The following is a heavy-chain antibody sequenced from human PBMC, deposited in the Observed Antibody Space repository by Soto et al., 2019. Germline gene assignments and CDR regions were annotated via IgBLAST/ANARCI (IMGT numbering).Heavy chain of an antibody. J-gene: IGHJ6*02. V-gene: IGHV3-23*01. Sequence: EVQLLESGGDLEQPGGSQRLSCAASGFMFGSYAMSWVRQAPGKGLEWVSGISGSGTDTYYADAVKGRVTISRDNAKNTLYLQMNGLRAEDTAIYYCAKDLLSSYYYGMDAWGQGTTVIVSS. D-gene: IGHD3-10*01. CDR2: ISGSGTDT. CDR3: AKDLLSSYYYGMDA. CDR1: GFMFGSYA.